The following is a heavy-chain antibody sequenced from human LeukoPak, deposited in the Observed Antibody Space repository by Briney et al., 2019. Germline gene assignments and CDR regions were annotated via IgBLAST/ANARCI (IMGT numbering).Heavy chain of an antibody. CDR3: ARGGFGDTAMVKDY. CDR2: INSDGSST. D-gene: IGHD5-18*01. V-gene: IGHV3-74*01. Sequence: GGSLRLSCAASGFTLSSHTMNWVRQAPGKGLLWVSRINSDGSSTSYADSVTGRFTVSRDNAKNTLYLQMNSLRAEDTAVYYCARGGFGDTAMVKDYWGEGTLVTVSS. J-gene: IGHJ4*02. CDR1: GFTLSSHT.